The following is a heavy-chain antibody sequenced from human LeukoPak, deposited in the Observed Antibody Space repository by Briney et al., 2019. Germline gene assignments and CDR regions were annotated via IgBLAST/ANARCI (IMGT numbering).Heavy chain of an antibody. D-gene: IGHD6-13*01. V-gene: IGHV3-23*01. CDR1: GFTFSSYA. CDR2: ISGGGGST. J-gene: IGHJ5*02. Sequence: GRSLRLSCAAPGFTFSSYAMTWVRQAPGKGLEWVSAISGGGGSTYYADSVKGRFTISRDNAKNTLYLQMNSLRAEDTAVYYCARESGIAAALDLWGQGTLVTVSS. CDR3: ARESGIAAALDL.